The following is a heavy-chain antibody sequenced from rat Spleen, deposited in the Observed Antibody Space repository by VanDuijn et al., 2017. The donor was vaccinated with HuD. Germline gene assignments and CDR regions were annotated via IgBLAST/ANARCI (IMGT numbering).Heavy chain of an antibody. CDR3: TRHDYPGVTTNWFAH. Sequence: EVQLVESDGGLVQPGRSLKLSCAASGFTLSDYYMAWVRQAPTKGLEWVATISYDGSNTFYRDSVKGRFTISRDNAKSTLSLQMDSLRSEDTATYYCTRHDYPGVTTNWFAHWGQGTLVTVSS. V-gene: IGHV5-29*01. D-gene: IGHD1-4*01. CDR1: GFTLSDYY. CDR2: ISYDGSNT. J-gene: IGHJ3*01.